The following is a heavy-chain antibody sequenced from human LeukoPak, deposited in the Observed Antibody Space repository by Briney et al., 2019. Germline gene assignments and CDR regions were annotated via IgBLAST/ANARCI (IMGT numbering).Heavy chain of an antibody. CDR3: ARLGYSGYDQWLTFFDY. Sequence: PSETLSLTCTVSGGSISSYYWSWIRQPPGKGLEWIGYIYTSGSTNYNPSLKSRVTISVDTSKNEFFLKLTSVTAADTAVYYCARLGYSGYDQWLTFFDYWGQGTLVTVSS. D-gene: IGHD5-12*01. CDR2: IYTSGST. CDR1: GGSISSYY. J-gene: IGHJ4*02. V-gene: IGHV4-4*09.